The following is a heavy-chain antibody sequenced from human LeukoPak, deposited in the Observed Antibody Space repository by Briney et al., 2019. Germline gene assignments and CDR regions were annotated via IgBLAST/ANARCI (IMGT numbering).Heavy chain of an antibody. Sequence: ASVKVSCKASGYTFTGYYMHWVRQAPGQGLEWMGWINPNSGGTNYAQKFQGRVTMTRDTSISTAYMELSRLRSDDTAVYYCAREASYAYFEFDYWGKGTLVTVSS. D-gene: IGHD5-18*01. CDR1: GYTFTGYY. CDR3: AREASYAYFEFDY. CDR2: INPNSGGT. V-gene: IGHV1-2*02. J-gene: IGHJ4*02.